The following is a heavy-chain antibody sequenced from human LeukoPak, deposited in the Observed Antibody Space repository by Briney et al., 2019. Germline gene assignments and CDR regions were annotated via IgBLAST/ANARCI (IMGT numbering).Heavy chain of an antibody. J-gene: IGHJ2*01. D-gene: IGHD3-10*01. Sequence: ASVKVSCKASGGTFSSYAISWVRQAPGQGLEWMGIINPSGGSTSYAQKFQGRVTMTRDTSTSTVYMELSSLRSEDTAVYYCARDRASPGVPKGYFDLWGRGTLVTVSS. CDR2: INPSGGST. CDR1: GGTFSSYA. CDR3: ARDRASPGVPKGYFDL. V-gene: IGHV1-46*01.